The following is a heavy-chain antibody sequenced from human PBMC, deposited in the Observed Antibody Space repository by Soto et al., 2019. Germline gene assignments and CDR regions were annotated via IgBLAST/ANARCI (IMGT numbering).Heavy chain of an antibody. J-gene: IGHJ4*02. CDR3: ARDTQDYYPTYY. CDR1: GGSISSGGYY. V-gene: IGHV4-31*03. CDR2: IYYSGST. Sequence: SETLSLTCTVSGGSISSGGYYWSWIRQHPGKGLEWIGYIYYSGSTYYNPSLKSRVTISVDTSKNQFSLKLSSVTAADTAVYYCARDTQDYYPTYYWGQGTLVTVSS. D-gene: IGHD3-22*01.